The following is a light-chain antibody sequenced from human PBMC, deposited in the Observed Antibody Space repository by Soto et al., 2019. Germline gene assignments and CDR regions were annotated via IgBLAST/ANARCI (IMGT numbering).Light chain of an antibody. CDR3: QQYGSWT. V-gene: IGKV3-20*01. CDR1: QTISSNN. CDR2: GTS. J-gene: IGKJ1*01. Sequence: EIVLTQSPGTLSVSPGERATLSCRASQTISSNNLAWYQQKPGQAPSLLIYGTSSRATGIPDRFSGSGSGTDFTLPIRRLEPDDSAIYYCQQYGSWTFGQGTKVEI.